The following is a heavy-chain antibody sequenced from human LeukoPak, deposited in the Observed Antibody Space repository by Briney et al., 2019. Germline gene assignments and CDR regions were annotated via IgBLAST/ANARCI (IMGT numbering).Heavy chain of an antibody. J-gene: IGHJ6*02. D-gene: IGHD3-22*01. Sequence: GWSLRLSCAASGFTFSSYGMHWVRQAPGKGLEWVAVISYDGSNKYYADSVKGRFTISRDDSKNTLYLQMNSLRAEDTAVYYCAKGARRITMIVVVITTPSYYGMDVWGQGTTVTVSS. CDR1: GFTFSSYG. CDR2: ISYDGSNK. V-gene: IGHV3-30*18. CDR3: AKGARRITMIVVVITTPSYYGMDV.